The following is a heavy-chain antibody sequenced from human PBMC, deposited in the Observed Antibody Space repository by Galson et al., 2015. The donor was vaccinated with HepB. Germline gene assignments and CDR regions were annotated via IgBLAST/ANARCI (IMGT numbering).Heavy chain of an antibody. CDR3: AKDGEYKAAAENYFDY. J-gene: IGHJ4*02. CDR1: GFTFSNYA. CDR2: IHNSGGST. D-gene: IGHD6-13*01. Sequence: SLRLSCAASGFTFSNYAMTWVRQAPGKGLEWVSGIHNSGGSTYYADSVKGRFTISRDNSKNTLYLQMNSLRAEDTALYYCAKDGEYKAAAENYFDYWGQGTLVTVSS. V-gene: IGHV3-23*01.